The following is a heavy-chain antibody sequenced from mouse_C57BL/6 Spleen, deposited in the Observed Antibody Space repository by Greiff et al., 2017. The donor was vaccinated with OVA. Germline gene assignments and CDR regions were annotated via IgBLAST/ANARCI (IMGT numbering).Heavy chain of an antibody. D-gene: IGHD2-2*01. CDR2: IYPSDSAT. CDR3: AKGGYDWYFEV. CDR1: GYTFTSYW. Sequence: QVQLQQPGAELVRPGSSVKLSCKASGYTFTSYWMDWVKQRPGQGLEWIGNIYPSDSATHYNQKFKDKATLTVDKSSSTAYMQLSSLTSEDSAVYYCAKGGYDWYFEVWGTGTTVTVSS. V-gene: IGHV1-61*01. J-gene: IGHJ1*03.